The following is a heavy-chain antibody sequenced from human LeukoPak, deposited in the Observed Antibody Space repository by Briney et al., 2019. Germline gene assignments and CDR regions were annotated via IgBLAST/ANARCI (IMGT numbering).Heavy chain of an antibody. CDR2: VKSKSDGGTT. CDR3: TTVECGAFYI. CDR1: GFTFSNAW. J-gene: IGHJ3*02. D-gene: IGHD1-1*01. V-gene: IGHV3-15*01. Sequence: GGSLRLSCTASGFTFSNAWVTWVRQAPGRGLEWVGRVKSKSDGGTTDYAAPVKGRFTISRDDSKNTLYLQMNSLKTEDTAVYYCTTVECGAFYIWGQGTMVTVSS.